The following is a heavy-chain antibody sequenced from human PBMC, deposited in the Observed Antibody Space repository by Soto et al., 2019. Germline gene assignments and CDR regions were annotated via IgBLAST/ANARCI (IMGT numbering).Heavy chain of an antibody. Sequence: VGSLRLSCASSVCTFSSYDMHWVRQATGKCLEWVSAIGTAGDTYYPGSVKGRFTISRENAKNSLYLQMNSLRAGDTAVYYCAAPGDYDAFNVWGQGPRVIVS. CDR3: AAPGDYDAFNV. V-gene: IGHV3-13*01. D-gene: IGHD2-21*02. J-gene: IGHJ3*01. CDR1: VCTFSSYD. CDR2: IGTAGDT.